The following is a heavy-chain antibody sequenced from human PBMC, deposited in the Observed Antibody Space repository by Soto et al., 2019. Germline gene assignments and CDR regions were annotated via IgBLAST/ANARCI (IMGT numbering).Heavy chain of an antibody. CDR2: IAHDGSSK. Sequence: QVQLVESGGGVVQPGRSLRLAWAASGFTFSSCGMHWVRQAPGKGLEWVAVIAHDGSSKDYADSVKGRFTISRDNSKNTLYLQMNSLRGEDAAVYYCAKDRRGSWTFDYWGQGTLVTVSS. J-gene: IGHJ4*02. CDR3: AKDRRGSWTFDY. V-gene: IGHV3-30*18. D-gene: IGHD6-13*01. CDR1: GFTFSSCG.